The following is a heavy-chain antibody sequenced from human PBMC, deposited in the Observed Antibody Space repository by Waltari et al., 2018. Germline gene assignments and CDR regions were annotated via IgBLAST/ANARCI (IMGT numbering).Heavy chain of an antibody. CDR3: ARGLPPYYYGSGKYGMDV. Sequence: QVQLQQWGAGLLKPSETLSLTCAVYGWSFSGFYWSWIRQPPGKGLEWIGEINHSGSTNYNPSLKSRVAISVDTSKNQFSLKLSSVTAADTAVYYCARGLPPYYYGSGKYGMDVWGQGTTFTVSS. J-gene: IGHJ6*02. CDR1: GWSFSGFY. D-gene: IGHD3-10*01. CDR2: INHSGST. V-gene: IGHV4-34*01.